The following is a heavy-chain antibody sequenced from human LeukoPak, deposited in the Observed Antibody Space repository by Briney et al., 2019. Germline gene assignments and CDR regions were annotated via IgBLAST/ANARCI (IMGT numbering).Heavy chain of an antibody. CDR1: GFTFSRYA. CDR2: ITYDGGKE. V-gene: IGHV3-30-3*01. CDR3: ARDQTGSCCINY. Sequence: GRSLRLSCAASGFTFSRYAMHWVRQAPGKGLEWVAVITYDGGKEYYADSVKGRFTISRDNSKSTLYLQMNSLRAEDTAVYYCARDQTGSCCINYWGQGTLVTVSS. D-gene: IGHD2-15*01. J-gene: IGHJ4*02.